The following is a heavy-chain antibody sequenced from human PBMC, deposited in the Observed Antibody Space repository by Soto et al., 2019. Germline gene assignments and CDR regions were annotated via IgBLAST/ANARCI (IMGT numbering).Heavy chain of an antibody. D-gene: IGHD2-8*01. CDR1: GFTFSDYW. J-gene: IGHJ4*02. CDR3: ARVWYTYGNPPFDY. V-gene: IGHV3-74*01. Sequence: PGGSLRLSCAASGFTFSDYWMHWVRQAPGKGLVWVSRINTDGSTTAYADSVKGRFTISRDNAEDTLYLQLDSLRADDTAVYYCARVWYTYGNPPFDYWGQGTLVTVSS. CDR2: INTDGSTT.